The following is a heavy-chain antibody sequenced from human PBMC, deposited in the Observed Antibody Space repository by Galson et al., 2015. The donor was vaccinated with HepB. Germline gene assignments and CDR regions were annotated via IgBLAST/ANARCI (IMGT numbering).Heavy chain of an antibody. CDR3: ARTLLSKAAAPASIHH. V-gene: IGHV3-21*01. CDR2: ISSDGSYI. D-gene: IGHD2-15*01. CDR1: GFTFSSYS. J-gene: IGHJ1*01. Sequence: SLRLSCAASGFTFSSYSMNWVRQAPGKGLEWVSSISSDGSYIYYADSVKGRFTISRDNSKNTLYLQMNSLRAEDTAEYYCARTLLSKAAAPASIHHCGPGTLVTAYS.